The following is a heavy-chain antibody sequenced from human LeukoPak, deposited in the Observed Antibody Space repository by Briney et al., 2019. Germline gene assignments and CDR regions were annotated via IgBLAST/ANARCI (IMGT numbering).Heavy chain of an antibody. CDR3: ARDRPDFWSGYSLT. CDR1: GFTFSDYY. D-gene: IGHD3-3*01. Sequence: GGSLRLSCAASGFTFSDYYMSWIRQAPGKGLEWVSYISSSGSTIYYADSVKGRFTISRDNAKNSLYLQMNSLRAEDTAVYYCARDRPDFWSGYSLTWGQGTPVTVSS. V-gene: IGHV3-11*01. J-gene: IGHJ5*02. CDR2: ISSSGSTI.